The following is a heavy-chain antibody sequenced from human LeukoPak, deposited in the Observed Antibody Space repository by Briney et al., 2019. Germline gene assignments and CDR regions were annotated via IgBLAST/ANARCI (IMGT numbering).Heavy chain of an antibody. D-gene: IGHD6-13*01. CDR1: GASISSYY. J-gene: IGHJ4*02. Sequence: SETLSLTCTVSGASISSYYWSWIRQPPGKRLEWIGYIYYSGSANYNPSLKSRVTISVDTSKNQFSLKLSSVTAADTAVYYCATSSSSWYLNYWGQGTLVTVSS. V-gene: IGHV4-59*12. CDR2: IYYSGSA. CDR3: ATSSSSWYLNY.